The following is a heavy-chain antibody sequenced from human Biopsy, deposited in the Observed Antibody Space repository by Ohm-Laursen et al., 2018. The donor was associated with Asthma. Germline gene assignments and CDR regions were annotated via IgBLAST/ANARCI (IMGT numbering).Heavy chain of an antibody. V-gene: IGHV7-4-1*01. J-gene: IGHJ4*01. CDR1: GCTFNSVA. Sequence: ASVKVSCKASGCTFNSVAVMWVRQAPGQGLEWMGWINTNSGTPTYVQGFSGRFVFPLDPSVTTAYLQIDSLRSEDTGVYYCTRAGSTFVADYWGQGTLVTVSS. CDR2: INTNSGTP. D-gene: IGHD5-12*01. CDR3: TRAGSTFVADY.